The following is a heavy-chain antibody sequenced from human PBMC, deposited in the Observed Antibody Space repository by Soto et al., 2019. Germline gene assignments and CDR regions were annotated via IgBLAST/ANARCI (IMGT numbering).Heavy chain of an antibody. J-gene: IGHJ6*02. CDR2: MNPNSGNT. CDR3: ARVSPYCGGDCSAYYYGMDV. Sequence: ASVKLSCNTSGYTFTSYDINWLRQATGQGLEWMGWMNPNSGNTGYAQKFQGRVTMTRNTSISTAYMELSSLRSEDTAVYYCARVSPYCGGDCSAYYYGMDVWG. CDR1: GYTFTSYD. D-gene: IGHD2-21*02. V-gene: IGHV1-8*01.